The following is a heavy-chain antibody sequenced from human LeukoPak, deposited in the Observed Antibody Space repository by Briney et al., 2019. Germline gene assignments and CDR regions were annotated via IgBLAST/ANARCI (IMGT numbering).Heavy chain of an antibody. CDR2: IYYSGST. J-gene: IGHJ4*02. Sequence: PSEILSLTCTVSGGSISSYYWSWIRQPPGKGLEWIGYIYYSGSTNYNPSLKSRVTISVDTSKNQFSLKLSSVTAADTAVYYCASDPYCSSTSCYRPVWGQGTLVTVSS. D-gene: IGHD2-2*01. V-gene: IGHV4-59*01. CDR1: GGSISSYY. CDR3: ASDPYCSSTSCYRPV.